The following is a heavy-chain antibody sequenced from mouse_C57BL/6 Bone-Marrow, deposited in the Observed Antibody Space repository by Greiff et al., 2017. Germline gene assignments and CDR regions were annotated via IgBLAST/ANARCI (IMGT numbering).Heavy chain of an antibody. V-gene: IGHV1-26*01. CDR3: ARGVSTTVVVPYAMDY. Sequence: VQLQQSGPELVKPGASVKISCKASGYTFTDYYMNWVKQSHGKSLEWIGDINPNNGGTSYNQKFKGKATLTVDKSSSTAYMELRSLTSEDSAVYYCARGVSTTVVVPYAMDYWGQGTSVTVSA. CDR2: INPNNGGT. J-gene: IGHJ4*01. D-gene: IGHD1-1*01. CDR1: GYTFTDYY.